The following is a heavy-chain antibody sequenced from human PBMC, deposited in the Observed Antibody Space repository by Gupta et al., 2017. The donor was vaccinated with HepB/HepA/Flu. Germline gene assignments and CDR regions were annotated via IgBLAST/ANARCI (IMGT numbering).Heavy chain of an antibody. CDR1: GASISSNF. V-gene: IGHV4-4*07. Sequence: QVQLQESGPGLVKPSRTLSLTCTVSGASISSNFWSWIRQPAGKGLEWIGRIYTSGSTYYNPSIKSRVSMSIDASKNQFSLKLNSVTAADTAIYYCARVVAVRYCDYWGQGALVTVS. D-gene: IGHD6-6*01. CDR3: ARVVAVRYCDY. J-gene: IGHJ4*02. CDR2: IYTSGST.